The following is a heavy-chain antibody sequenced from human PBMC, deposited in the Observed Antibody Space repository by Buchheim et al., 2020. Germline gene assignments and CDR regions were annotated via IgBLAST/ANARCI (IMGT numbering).Heavy chain of an antibody. CDR1: GFTFSSYA. V-gene: IGHV3-30-3*01. J-gene: IGHJ6*02. D-gene: IGHD3-3*01. Sequence: QVQLVESGGGVVQPGRSLRLSCAASGFTFSSYAMHWVRQAPGKGLEWVAVISYDGSNKYYADSVKGRFTISRDNSKNTRYLQMNSLRAEDTAVYYCARDRLRVEWRYYGMDVWGQGTT. CDR3: ARDRLRVEWRYYGMDV. CDR2: ISYDGSNK.